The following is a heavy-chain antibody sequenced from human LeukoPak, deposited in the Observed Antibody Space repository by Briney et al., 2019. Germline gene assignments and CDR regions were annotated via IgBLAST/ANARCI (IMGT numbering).Heavy chain of an antibody. CDR3: ARGFPSYYGSGPHY. J-gene: IGHJ4*02. Sequence: SETLSLTCAVYGGSFSGYYWSWIRQPPGKGLEWIGEINHSGSTNYNPSLKSRVTISVDTSKNQFSLKLSSVTAADTAVYYCARGFPSYYGSGPHYWGQGTLVTVSS. D-gene: IGHD3-10*01. V-gene: IGHV4-34*01. CDR1: GGSFSGYY. CDR2: INHSGST.